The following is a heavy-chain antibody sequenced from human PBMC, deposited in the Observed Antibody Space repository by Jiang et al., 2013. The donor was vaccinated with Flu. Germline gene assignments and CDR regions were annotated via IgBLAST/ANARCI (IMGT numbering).Heavy chain of an antibody. CDR3: ARGLSGSYYSRSAFDI. CDR2: FYHTGYT. V-gene: IGHV4-38-2*01. J-gene: IGHJ3*02. Sequence: AVSGYSISSGYYWGWIRQPPGKGLEWIGSFYHTGYTYYNPSLESRVSISIDTSNNRFSLKLSSVTAADTAVYYCARGLSGSYYSRSAFDIWGQGTVVTVSS. CDR1: GYSISSGYY. D-gene: IGHD1-26*01.